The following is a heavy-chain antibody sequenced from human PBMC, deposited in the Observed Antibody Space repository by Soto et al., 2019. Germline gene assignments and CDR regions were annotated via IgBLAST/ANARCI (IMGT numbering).Heavy chain of an antibody. Sequence: KPGGSLRLSCVGSGFTFSSYAISWVRQAPGQGLEWMGGIIPIFGTANYAQKFQGRVTITAGESTSTAYMELSSLRSEDTAVYYCARDGGSGSGWGYFDYWGQGTLVTVSS. CDR3: ARDGGSGSGWGYFDY. CDR2: IIPIFGTA. V-gene: IGHV1-69*01. J-gene: IGHJ4*02. CDR1: GFTFSSYA. D-gene: IGHD6-19*01.